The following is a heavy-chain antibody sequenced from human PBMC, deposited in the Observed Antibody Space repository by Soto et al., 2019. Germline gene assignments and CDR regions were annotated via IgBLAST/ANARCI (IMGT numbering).Heavy chain of an antibody. CDR3: ARDMGYYYDSSGPGWFDP. D-gene: IGHD3-22*01. J-gene: IGHJ5*02. Sequence: GGSLRLSCAASGFTFSSYEMNWVRQAPGKGLEWVSYISSSGSTIYYADSVKGRFTISRDNAKNSLYLQMNSLRAEDTAVYYCARDMGYYYDSSGPGWFDPWGQGTLVTVSS. CDR1: GFTFSSYE. CDR2: ISSSGSTI. V-gene: IGHV3-48*03.